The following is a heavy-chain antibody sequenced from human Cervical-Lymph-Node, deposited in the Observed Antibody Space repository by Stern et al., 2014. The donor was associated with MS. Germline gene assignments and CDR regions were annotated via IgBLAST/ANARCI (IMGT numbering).Heavy chain of an antibody. J-gene: IGHJ6*02. CDR1: GYTFSGHY. CDR2: INNNSSVT. Sequence: QVQLGQSGAEVKKPGASVKVSCKASGYTFSGHYMHWVRQAPGHGLEWMGWINNNSSVTNSAHKFQGSVTMTRDTSITTAYMELSRLRSDDTAVYFCVRDSFSSGSTIRNYYYGMDVWGQGTTVTVSS. V-gene: IGHV1-2*07. D-gene: IGHD1-26*01. CDR3: VRDSFSSGSTIRNYYYGMDV.